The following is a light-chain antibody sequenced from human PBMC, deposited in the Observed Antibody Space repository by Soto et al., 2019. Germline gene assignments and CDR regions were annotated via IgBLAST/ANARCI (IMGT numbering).Light chain of an antibody. V-gene: IGLV2-14*01. J-gene: IGLJ1*01. Sequence: QSALTQPASVSGSPGQSITISCTGTSSDVGGYNYVSWYQQHPGKAPKLMIYEVSNRPSGVSNRFSGSKSGNTASLTISGLQAEDEAAYYCSSYTSSSTYVFGTATKVTVL. CDR3: SSYTSSSTYV. CDR1: SSDVGGYNY. CDR2: EVS.